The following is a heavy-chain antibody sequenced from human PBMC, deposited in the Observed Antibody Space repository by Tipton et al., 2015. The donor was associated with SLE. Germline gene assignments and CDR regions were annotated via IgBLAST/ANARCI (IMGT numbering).Heavy chain of an antibody. V-gene: IGHV3-9*01. CDR1: GFTFSSYA. D-gene: IGHD4-17*01. Sequence: RSLRLSCAASGFTFSSYAMSWVRQAPGKGLEWVSGISWNSGSIGYADSVKGRFTISRDNAKNSLYLQMNSLGAEDTALYYCAKDIGDYGDYELGYWGQGTLVTVSS. CDR2: ISWNSGSI. CDR3: AKDIGDYGDYELGY. J-gene: IGHJ4*02.